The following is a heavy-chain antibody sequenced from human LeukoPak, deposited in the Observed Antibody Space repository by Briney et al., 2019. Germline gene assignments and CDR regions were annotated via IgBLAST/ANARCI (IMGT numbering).Heavy chain of an antibody. CDR3: ARGAMVGANFDY. CDR1: GFTFGRYW. CDR2: ITTDGSGT. Sequence: PGGSLRLSCADSGFTFGRYWMHWVRQAPGKRLVWVSHITTDGSGTSYADSVKGRFTISRDNAKNTLYLQMNSLRAEDTAVYYCARGAMVGANFDYWGQGTLVTVSS. D-gene: IGHD1-26*01. V-gene: IGHV3-74*01. J-gene: IGHJ4*02.